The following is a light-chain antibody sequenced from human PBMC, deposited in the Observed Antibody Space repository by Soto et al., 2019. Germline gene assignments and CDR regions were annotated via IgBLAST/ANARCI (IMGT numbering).Light chain of an antibody. J-gene: IGKJ3*01. V-gene: IGKV1-33*01. CDR3: QQYANLPFT. CDR1: QDISKY. CDR2: DAS. Sequence: DIQMTQSPSSLSASVGDRVTITCQASQDISKYLNWYQQKPGQAPKLLIYDASNLETGVPSRFSGSGSGTDFPFTISSLQPEDIATYYCQQYANLPFTFGPGTKVDI.